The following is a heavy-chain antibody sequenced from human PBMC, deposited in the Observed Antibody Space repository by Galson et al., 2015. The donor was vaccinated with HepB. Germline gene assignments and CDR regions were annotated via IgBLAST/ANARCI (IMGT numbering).Heavy chain of an antibody. CDR3: ASLTMVRGVDY. J-gene: IGHJ4*02. CDR2: INSDGSST. Sequence: SLRLSCAASGFTFSSYWMHWVRRAPGKGLVWVSRINSDGSSTSYADSVKGRFTISRDNAKNTLYLQMNSLRAEDTAVYYCASLTMVRGVDYWGQGTLVTVSS. V-gene: IGHV3-74*01. CDR1: GFTFSSYW. D-gene: IGHD3-10*01.